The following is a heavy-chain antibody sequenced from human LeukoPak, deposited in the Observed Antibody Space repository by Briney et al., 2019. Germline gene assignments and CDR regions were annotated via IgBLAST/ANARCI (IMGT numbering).Heavy chain of an antibody. CDR1: GDSIGSYF. J-gene: IGHJ6*02. V-gene: IGHV4-59*01. CDR2: IYHSGST. D-gene: IGHD2-2*01. Sequence: SETLSLTCTVSGDSIGSYFWSWIRQSPGKGLEWIGHIYHSGSTNYNPSLKSRVSIPVDTSKNQFSLKLTSVTSADTAVYYCARDGPAYTSRWYDYYYGLDVWGQGTTVTVSS. CDR3: ARDGPAYTSRWYDYYYGLDV.